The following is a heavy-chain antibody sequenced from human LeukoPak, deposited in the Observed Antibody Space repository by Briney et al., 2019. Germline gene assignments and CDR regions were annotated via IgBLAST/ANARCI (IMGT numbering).Heavy chain of an antibody. CDR3: ASRNSNYFDYYYGMDV. D-gene: IGHD4-11*01. Sequence: SETLSLTCTVSGGSISSSNYYWGWIRQPPGKGLEWIGNIYYSGSTYYNPSLKSRVTISVDTSKNQFSLKLSSVTAADTAVYYRASRNSNYFDYYYGMDVWGQGTTVTVSS. V-gene: IGHV4-39*07. CDR1: GGSISSSNYY. J-gene: IGHJ6*02. CDR2: IYYSGST.